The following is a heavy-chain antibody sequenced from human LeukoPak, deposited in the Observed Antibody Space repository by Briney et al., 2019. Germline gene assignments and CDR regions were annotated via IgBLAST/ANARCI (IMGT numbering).Heavy chain of an antibody. CDR3: ARDVSSSWPNWFDP. CDR1: GYTFTDYY. CDR2: INPNTGGT. V-gene: IGHV1-2*02. J-gene: IGHJ5*02. Sequence: ASVKVSCKASGYTFTDYYMHWVRQAPGQGLEWVGWINPNTGGTNYEQKFQDRVTITRDTSISTVYMELSRLTSDDTAVYYCARDVSSSWPNWFDPWGQGTLVTVSS. D-gene: IGHD6-13*01.